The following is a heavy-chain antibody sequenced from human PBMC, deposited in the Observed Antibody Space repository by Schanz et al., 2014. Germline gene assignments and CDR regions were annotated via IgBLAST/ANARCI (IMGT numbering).Heavy chain of an antibody. CDR1: GYTFSTYE. Sequence: QVQLVQSGAEVKKPGASVTVSCKASGYTFSTYEINWVRQATGQGLEWMGWITPNSGATRYAQKFQDWVTITRDTTNSTANMALNSPRSPERALYNCSARSAVVSAVSVVWGRVVAAWGQGIPVTVSS. CDR2: ITPNSGAT. CDR3: SARSAVVSAVSVVWGRVVAA. V-gene: IGHV1-2*04. D-gene: IGHD2-21*01. J-gene: IGHJ5*02.